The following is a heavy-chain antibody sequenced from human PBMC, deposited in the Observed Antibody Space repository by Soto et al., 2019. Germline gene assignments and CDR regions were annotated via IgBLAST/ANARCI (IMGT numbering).Heavy chain of an antibody. V-gene: IGHV3-30-3*01. D-gene: IGHD3-3*01. CDR1: VFTFSSYA. CDR2: ISYDGSNK. CDR3: ARAGVSITIFGVVIINWFDP. J-gene: IGHJ5*02. Sequence: SLRLSCAASVFTFSSYAMSWVRQAPGKGLEWVAVISYDGSNKYYADSVKGRFTISRDNSKNTLYLQMNSLRAEDTAVYYCARAGVSITIFGVVIINWFDPWGQGTLVTVSS.